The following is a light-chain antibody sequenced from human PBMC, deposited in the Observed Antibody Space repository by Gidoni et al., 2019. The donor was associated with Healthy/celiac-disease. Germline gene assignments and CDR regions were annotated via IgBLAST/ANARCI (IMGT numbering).Light chain of an antibody. Sequence: DIQMTQSPSSLSASVGDRVTITCRASQSISSYLNWYQQKPGKAATLLIYASYSLQSGVPSRFSGSGSGTDFTLSISSLQPEDFATYYCKQSYSTPRMYTFGQGTKLEIK. V-gene: IGKV1-39*01. CDR2: ASY. CDR1: QSISSY. CDR3: KQSYSTPRMYT. J-gene: IGKJ2*01.